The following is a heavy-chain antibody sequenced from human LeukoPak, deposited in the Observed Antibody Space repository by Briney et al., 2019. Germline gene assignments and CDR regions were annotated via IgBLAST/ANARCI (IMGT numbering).Heavy chain of an antibody. V-gene: IGHV3-53*01. CDR3: VRVDSSDWYPPAKYFHH. CDR1: GFTVSSNY. Sequence: QTGGSLRLSCAASGFTVSSNYMSWVRQAPGKGLEWVSMIYSGGSTYYADSVKGRFTISRDNSKNTLYLQMNSLRAEDTAMYYCVRVDSSDWYPPAKYFHHWGQGSLVTVSS. CDR2: IYSGGST. J-gene: IGHJ1*01. D-gene: IGHD6-19*01.